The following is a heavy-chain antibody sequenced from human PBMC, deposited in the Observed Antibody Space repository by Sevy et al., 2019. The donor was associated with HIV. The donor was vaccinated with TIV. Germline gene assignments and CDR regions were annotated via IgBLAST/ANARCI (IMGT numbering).Heavy chain of an antibody. V-gene: IGHV1-8*01. CDR2: MNPNSGNT. CDR3: ARAVSGWYYHYFDP. D-gene: IGHD6-19*01. J-gene: IGHJ4*02. Sequence: ASVKVSCKASGYTFTSYDINWVRQATGQGLEWMGWMNPNSGNTGYAQKFQGRVTMTRNTSISTAYMELRSLRSEDTAMYYCARAVSGWYYHYFDPWGQGTRVTVSS. CDR1: GYTFTSYD.